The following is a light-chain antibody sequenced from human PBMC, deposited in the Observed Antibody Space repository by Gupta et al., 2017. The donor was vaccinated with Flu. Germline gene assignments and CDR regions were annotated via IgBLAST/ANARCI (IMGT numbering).Light chain of an antibody. CDR3: QQSFSDHGT. J-gene: IGKJ1*01. V-gene: IGKV1-39*01. CDR2: TAS. Sequence: DIKMTQSTSSLSASVGDRVTITCRASQLISNYLNWYQHKPGQVPKLLIYTASTLQTGVPPRFSGSGSGTYFTLTIDSLQPEDFATYYCQQSFSDHGTFGPGTRVEVK. CDR1: QLISNY.